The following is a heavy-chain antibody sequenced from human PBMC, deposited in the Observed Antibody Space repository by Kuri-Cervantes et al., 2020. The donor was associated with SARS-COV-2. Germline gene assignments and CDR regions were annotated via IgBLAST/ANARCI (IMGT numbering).Heavy chain of an antibody. V-gene: IGHV3-48*02. CDR3: ASLVTTGAFDI. CDR2: ISSSSSTI. CDR1: GFTFSSYS. J-gene: IGHJ3*02. D-gene: IGHD4-17*01. Sequence: GGSLRLSCAASGFTFSSYSMNWVRQAPGKGLEWVSYISSSSSTIYYADSVKGRFTISRDNAKNSLYLQMNRLRDEDTAVYYCASLVTTGAFDIWGQGTMVTVSS.